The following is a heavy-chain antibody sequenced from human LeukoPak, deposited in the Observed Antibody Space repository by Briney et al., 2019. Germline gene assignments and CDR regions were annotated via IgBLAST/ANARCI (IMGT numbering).Heavy chain of an antibody. V-gene: IGHV4-31*03. CDR2: TSYSEGT. CDR1: GGSVSRGGYY. Sequence: SETLSLTCTVSGGSVSRGGYYWNWIRQHPGKGLEWIGFTSYSEGTYYNPSLMSRITISVDRSQNQFSLKMRDVTAADTAVYFCATADWESFYFDSWGQGALVAVST. CDR3: ATADWESFYFDS. D-gene: IGHD1-26*01. J-gene: IGHJ4*02.